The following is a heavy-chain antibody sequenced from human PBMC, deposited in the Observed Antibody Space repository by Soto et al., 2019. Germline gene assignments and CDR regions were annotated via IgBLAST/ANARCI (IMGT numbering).Heavy chain of an antibody. J-gene: IGHJ6*02. Sequence: GGSLRLSCAASGFTFDDYAMHWVRQAPGKGLEWVSGISWNSGSIGYADSAKGRFTISRDNAKNSLSLQMNSLRAEDTAVYYCARVLQQLDYYYYGMDLWGQGTTVTVSS. CDR2: ISWNSGSI. CDR3: ARVLQQLDYYYYGMDL. D-gene: IGHD6-13*01. CDR1: GFTFDDYA. V-gene: IGHV3-9*01.